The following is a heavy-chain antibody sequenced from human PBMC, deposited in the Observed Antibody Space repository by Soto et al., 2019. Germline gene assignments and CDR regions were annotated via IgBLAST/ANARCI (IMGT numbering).Heavy chain of an antibody. Sequence: SVKVSCKASEGTFSSYAISCVRQAPGQGLEWMGGIIPIFGTANYAQKFQGRVTITADESTSTAYMELSSLRSEDTAVYYCARGGLFWSGYSYYFDYWGQGTLVTVSS. CDR1: EGTFSSYA. CDR3: ARGGLFWSGYSYYFDY. D-gene: IGHD3-3*01. V-gene: IGHV1-69*13. J-gene: IGHJ4*02. CDR2: IIPIFGTA.